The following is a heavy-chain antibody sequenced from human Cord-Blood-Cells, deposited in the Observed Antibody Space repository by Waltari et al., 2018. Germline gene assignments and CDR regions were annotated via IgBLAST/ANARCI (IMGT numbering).Heavy chain of an antibody. D-gene: IGHD4-4*01. CDR3: ARNDYTKGWFDP. J-gene: IGHJ5*02. CDR1: GYTFTSYD. Sequence: QVQLVQSGAEVKKPGASVKVSCKASGYTFTSYDIKWVQQHTGQGPEWMGWMNPNSGNTGYAQKFQGRVTMTRNTSISTAYMELSSLRSEDTAVYYCARNDYTKGWFDPWGQGTLVTVSS. V-gene: IGHV1-8*01. CDR2: MNPNSGNT.